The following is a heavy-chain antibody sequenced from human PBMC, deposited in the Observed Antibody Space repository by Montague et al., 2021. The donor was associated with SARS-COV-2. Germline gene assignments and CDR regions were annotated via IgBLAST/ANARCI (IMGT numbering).Heavy chain of an antibody. CDR2: VNHSGST. CDR1: GGSFSGYY. V-gene: IGHV4-34*01. Sequence: SETLSLTCAVYGGSFSGYYWSRFRQPPGKGLEWIGEVNHSGSTNYNPSLKSRVTISVDTSKNQFSLKMNSVSAADTAVYYCARGQVTIFGVLIMLPAAGALDIWGRGTMVSVSS. D-gene: IGHD3-3*01. J-gene: IGHJ3*02. CDR3: ARGQVTIFGVLIMLPAAGALDI.